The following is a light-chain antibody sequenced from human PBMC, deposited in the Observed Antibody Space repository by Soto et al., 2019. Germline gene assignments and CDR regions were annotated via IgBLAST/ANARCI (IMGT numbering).Light chain of an antibody. J-gene: IGKJ1*01. CDR2: DAS. CDR1: QSVSSY. CDR3: QQRSNWRVT. Sequence: EIVLTQSPATLSLSPGERATLSCRASQSVSSYLAWYQQKPGQAPRLLIYDASNRATGIPARFSGSGSGTDFTLTIRSLEPEDFAVYYCQQRSNWRVTFGQGTKVEIK. V-gene: IGKV3-11*01.